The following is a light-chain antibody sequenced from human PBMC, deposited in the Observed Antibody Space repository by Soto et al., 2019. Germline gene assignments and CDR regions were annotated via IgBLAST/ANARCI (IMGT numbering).Light chain of an antibody. CDR1: QSISSRH. Sequence: EIVLTQSPGTLSLSPGERAPLSCRASQSISSRHLAWYQQKPGQAPRLLIYAASTRATDIPDKFSGSGSGADFTLSISRLEPEAFAVYYCQHYDTSLRTFGPGTKVDI. V-gene: IGKV3-20*01. CDR2: AAS. J-gene: IGKJ1*01. CDR3: QHYDTSLRT.